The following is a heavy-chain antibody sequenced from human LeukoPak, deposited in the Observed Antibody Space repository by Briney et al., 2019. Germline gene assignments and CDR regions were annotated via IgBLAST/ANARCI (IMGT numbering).Heavy chain of an antibody. CDR1: GGSFSGYY. Sequence: SETLSLTCAVYGGSFSGYYWSWIRQPPGKGLERIGYIYYSGSTNYNPSLKSRVTISVDTSKNQFSLKLSSVTAADTAVYYCASTYCTNGVCYLDYWGQGTLVTVSS. D-gene: IGHD2-8*01. J-gene: IGHJ4*02. CDR3: ASTYCTNGVCYLDY. V-gene: IGHV4-59*01. CDR2: IYYSGST.